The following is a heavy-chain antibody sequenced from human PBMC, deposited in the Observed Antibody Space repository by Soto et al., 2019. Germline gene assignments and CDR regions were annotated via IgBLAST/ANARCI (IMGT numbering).Heavy chain of an antibody. Sequence: QLQLQESGPGLVKPSETLSLTCTVSGGSISSSSYYWGWIRQPPGKGLEWIGSIYYSGSTYYNPSLKSRVTISVDTSKNQFSLKLSSVTAADTAVYYCASIDFWSGYLHPYGMDVWGQGTTVTVSS. V-gene: IGHV4-39*01. CDR3: ASIDFWSGYLHPYGMDV. D-gene: IGHD3-3*01. CDR2: IYYSGST. J-gene: IGHJ6*02. CDR1: GGSISSSSYY.